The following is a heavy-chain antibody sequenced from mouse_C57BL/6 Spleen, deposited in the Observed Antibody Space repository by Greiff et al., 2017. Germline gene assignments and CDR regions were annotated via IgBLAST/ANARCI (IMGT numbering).Heavy chain of an antibody. CDR2: INYDGSST. J-gene: IGHJ4*01. D-gene: IGHD2-1*01. V-gene: IGHV5-16*01. Sequence: EVNLVESEGGLVQPGSSMKLSCTASGFTFSDYYMAWVRQVPEKGLEWVANINYDGSSTYYLDSLKSRFIISRDNAKNILYLQMSSLKSEDTATYYCARENGNYVGYAMDYWGQGTSVTVSS. CDR3: ARENGNYVGYAMDY. CDR1: GFTFSDYY.